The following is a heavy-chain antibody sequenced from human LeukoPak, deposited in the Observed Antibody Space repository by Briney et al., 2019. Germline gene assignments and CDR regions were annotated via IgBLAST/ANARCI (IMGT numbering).Heavy chain of an antibody. CDR2: ISAYNGNT. Sequence: KPGASVKVSCKASGYTFTSYGISWVRQAPGQGLEWMGWISAYNGNTNYAQKLQGRVTMTTDTSTSTAYMELRSLRSDDTAVYYCARDFDVVVIATTPFDYWGQGTLVTVSS. D-gene: IGHD2-21*01. V-gene: IGHV1-18*01. CDR3: ARDFDVVVIATTPFDY. J-gene: IGHJ4*02. CDR1: GYTFTSYG.